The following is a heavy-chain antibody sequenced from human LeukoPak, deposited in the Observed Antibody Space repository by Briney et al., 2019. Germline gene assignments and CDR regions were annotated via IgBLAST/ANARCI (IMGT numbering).Heavy chain of an antibody. Sequence: GGSLRLSCAASGFTFSSYAMHWVRQAPGKGLEWVAVISYDGSNKYYADSVKGRFTISRDNSKNTLYLQMNSLRAEDTAVYYCTRAVEAAMAPYYFDYWGQGTLVTVSS. CDR2: ISYDGSNK. CDR1: GFTFSSYA. D-gene: IGHD5-18*01. V-gene: IGHV3-30-3*01. CDR3: TRAVEAAMAPYYFDY. J-gene: IGHJ4*02.